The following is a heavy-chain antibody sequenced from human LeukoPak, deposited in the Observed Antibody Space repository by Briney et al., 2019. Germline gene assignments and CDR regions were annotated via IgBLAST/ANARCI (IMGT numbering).Heavy chain of an antibody. CDR3: ARDLTRLIAAGAI. Sequence: GGSLRLSCAASGFTFSSYWMSWVRQAPGKGLEWVANIKQDGSEKYYVDSVKGRFTISRDNAKNSLYLQMNSLRAEDTAVYYCARDLTRLIAAGAIWGQGTLVTVSS. V-gene: IGHV3-7*01. CDR2: IKQDGSEK. CDR1: GFTFSSYW. J-gene: IGHJ4*02. D-gene: IGHD6-13*01.